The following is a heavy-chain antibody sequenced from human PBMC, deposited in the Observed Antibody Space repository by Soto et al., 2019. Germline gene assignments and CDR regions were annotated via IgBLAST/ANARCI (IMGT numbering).Heavy chain of an antibody. J-gene: IGHJ4*02. Sequence: QVQLVESGGGVVQPGRSLRLTCAASGFIFSGSGMHWVRQAPGKGLEWVALVSNDGIRKYYGDSVKGRFTISRDNAENTLYLQMNSLRAEDTAVYYGARWVGGSMYDNSGKYESWGQGTLVTVSS. CDR3: ARWVGGSMYDNSGKYES. V-gene: IGHV3-30*03. D-gene: IGHD3-22*01. CDR2: VSNDGIRK. CDR1: GFIFSGSG.